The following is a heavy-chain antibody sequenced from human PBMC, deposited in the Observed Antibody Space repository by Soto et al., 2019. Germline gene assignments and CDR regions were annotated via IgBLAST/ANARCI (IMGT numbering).Heavy chain of an antibody. J-gene: IGHJ4*02. Sequence: ASVKVSCKASGYTFTSYAMHWVRQAPGQRLEWMGWINAGNGNTKYSQKSQGRVTITRDTSASTAYMELSSLRSEDTAVYYCARVAYYDFWSGYYIEDYYFDYWGQGTLVTVSS. D-gene: IGHD3-3*01. CDR1: GYTFTSYA. V-gene: IGHV1-3*01. CDR2: INAGNGNT. CDR3: ARVAYYDFWSGYYIEDYYFDY.